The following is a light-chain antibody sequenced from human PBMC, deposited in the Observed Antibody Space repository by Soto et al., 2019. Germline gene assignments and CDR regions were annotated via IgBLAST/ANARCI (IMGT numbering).Light chain of an antibody. J-gene: IGKJ2*01. CDR1: QTVSSTY. V-gene: IGKV3-20*01. CDR3: QQFGTSPYT. CDR2: GAS. Sequence: EIVLTQSPGTLTLSPGEGATLSCRASQTVSSTYLAWYQQKPGRAPSLLIHGASTRAAGIADRFSASGSGTHFTLTINRLEPEDFAVYFCQQFGTSPYTFGQGTTVEIK.